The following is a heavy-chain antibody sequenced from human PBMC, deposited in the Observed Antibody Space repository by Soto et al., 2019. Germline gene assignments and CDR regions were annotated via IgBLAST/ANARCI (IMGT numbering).Heavy chain of an antibody. Sequence: GGSLRLSCAASGFTFSSYAMSWVRQAPGKGLEWVSAISGSGGSTYYADSVKGRFTISRDNSKNTLYLQMNSLRAEDPAVYYCASEGYYYDSSGYYYNYYYYGMDVWGQGTTVTVSS. CDR2: ISGSGGST. J-gene: IGHJ6*02. CDR3: ASEGYYYDSSGYYYNYYYYGMDV. CDR1: GFTFSSYA. D-gene: IGHD3-22*01. V-gene: IGHV3-23*01.